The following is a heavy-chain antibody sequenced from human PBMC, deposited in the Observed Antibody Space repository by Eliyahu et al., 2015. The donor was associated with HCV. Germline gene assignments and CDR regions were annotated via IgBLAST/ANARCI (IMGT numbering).Heavy chain of an antibody. D-gene: IGHD3-3*01. CDR3: VRERREWQHSMGPFDI. CDR1: GDSFGSHG. Sequence: QVQLVQGGAEAXMPGSSVRVSCKASGDSFGSHGVSWXXQAPGQGLEWMGGIIPNLGIKFFAQSSQGRVSITADTSTSTAYMELSSLGSADTAMYYCVRERREWQHSMGPFDIWGPGTMVTVSA. CDR2: IIPNLGIK. V-gene: IGHV1-69*09. J-gene: IGHJ3*02.